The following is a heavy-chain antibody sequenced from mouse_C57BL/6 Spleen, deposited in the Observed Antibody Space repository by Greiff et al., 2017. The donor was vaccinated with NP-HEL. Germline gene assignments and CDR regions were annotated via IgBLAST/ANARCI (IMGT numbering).Heavy chain of an antibody. J-gene: IGHJ1*03. CDR2: IDPSDSET. CDR1: GYTFTSYW. D-gene: IGHD1-1*01. Sequence: QVQLQQPGAELVRPGSSVKLSCKASGYTFTSYWMYWVKQRPIQGLEWIGNIDPSDSETHYNQKFKDKATLTVDKSSSTAYMQLSSLTSEDSAVYYCARGYGSSYWYFDVWGTGTTVTVSS. V-gene: IGHV1-52*01. CDR3: ARGYGSSYWYFDV.